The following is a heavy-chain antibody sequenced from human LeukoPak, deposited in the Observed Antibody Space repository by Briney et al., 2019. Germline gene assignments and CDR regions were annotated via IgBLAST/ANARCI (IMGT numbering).Heavy chain of an antibody. CDR3: ARLGRFLELYV. Sequence: SETLSLTCTVSGGSISSSSSYWSWIRQPAGKGLEWIGRIYTSGNTNYNPSLESRVTISVDTSKNQFSLKLRSVTAADTAVYYCARLGRFLELYVWGKGTTVTVSS. CDR1: GGSISSSSSY. D-gene: IGHD3-3*01. J-gene: IGHJ6*04. V-gene: IGHV4-61*02. CDR2: IYTSGNT.